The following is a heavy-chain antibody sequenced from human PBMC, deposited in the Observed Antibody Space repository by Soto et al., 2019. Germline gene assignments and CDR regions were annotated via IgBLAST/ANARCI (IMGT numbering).Heavy chain of an antibody. CDR3: AKPTGIAVAGYYFDY. Sequence: SLRLSCAASGFTFSSYGMHWVRQAPGKGLEWVAVISYDGSNKYYADSVKGRFTISRDNSKNTLYLQMNSLRAEDTAVYYCAKPTGIAVAGYYFDYWGQGTLVTVSS. CDR1: GFTFSSYG. CDR2: ISYDGSNK. J-gene: IGHJ4*02. D-gene: IGHD6-19*01. V-gene: IGHV3-30*18.